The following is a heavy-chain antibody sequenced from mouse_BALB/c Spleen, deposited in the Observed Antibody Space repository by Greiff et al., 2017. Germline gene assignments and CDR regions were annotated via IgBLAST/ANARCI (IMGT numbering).Heavy chain of an antibody. CDR3: AREDYDYSFAY. CDR2: IYYSGTI. V-gene: IGHV3-5*02. Sequence: VQLKESGPGLVKPSQTVSLTCTVTGISITTGNYRWSWIRQFPGNKLEWIGYIYYSGTITYNPSLTSRTTITRDTSKNQFFLEMNSLTAEDTATYYGAREDYDYSFAYWGQGTLVTVSA. D-gene: IGHD2-4*01. CDR1: GISITTGNYR. J-gene: IGHJ3*01.